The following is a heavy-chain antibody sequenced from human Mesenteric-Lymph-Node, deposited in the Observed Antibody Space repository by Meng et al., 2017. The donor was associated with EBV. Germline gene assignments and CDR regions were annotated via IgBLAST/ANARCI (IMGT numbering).Heavy chain of an antibody. CDR1: GGSISSSNW. D-gene: IGHD1-26*01. CDR2: IYHGGST. Sequence: ESGRGLVRPSGTLSLTCFVSGGSISSSNWWSWVRQSPGTGLEWIGEIYHGGSTNYNPSLKSRVTMSVDKSQNQFYLKLTSVNAADRAIYYCARGEIVRGEWYFDLWGRGTLVTVSS. V-gene: IGHV4-4*02. CDR3: ARGEIVRGEWYFDL. J-gene: IGHJ2*01.